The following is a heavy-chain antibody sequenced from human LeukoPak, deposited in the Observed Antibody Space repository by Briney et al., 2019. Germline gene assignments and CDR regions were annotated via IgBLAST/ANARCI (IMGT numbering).Heavy chain of an antibody. D-gene: IGHD3-22*01. CDR3: ARNAYYDSSAYRENPFGV. CDR1: GGTFINYA. CDR2: IIPILGTT. V-gene: IGHV1-69*01. Sequence: GSSVTVTFMASGGTFINYAISGLRQAPGQGLEWMGGIIPILGTTNYAQKFRGRVTIIADESTSTLYMELRSLRSADTAIYYCARNAYYDSSAYRENPFGVWGQGTMVTVSS. J-gene: IGHJ3*01.